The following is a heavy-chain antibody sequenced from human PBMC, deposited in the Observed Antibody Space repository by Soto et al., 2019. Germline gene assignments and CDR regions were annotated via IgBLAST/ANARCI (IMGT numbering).Heavy chain of an antibody. Sequence: GSLSLTCTVSGGSISSSSYYWGWIRQPPGKGLEWIGSIYYSGSTYYNPSLKSRVTISVDTSKNQFSLKLSSVTAADTAVYYCATDEPLLTAAGTGWFDPWGQGTLVTVSS. CDR1: GGSISSSSYY. J-gene: IGHJ5*02. D-gene: IGHD6-13*01. CDR2: IYYSGST. CDR3: ATDEPLLTAAGTGWFDP. V-gene: IGHV4-39*07.